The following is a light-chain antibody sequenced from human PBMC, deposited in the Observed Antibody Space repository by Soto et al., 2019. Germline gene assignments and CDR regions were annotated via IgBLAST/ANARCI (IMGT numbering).Light chain of an antibody. V-gene: IGKV1-39*01. CDR1: QGIASY. CDR3: QKSYSTPQA. CDR2: AKS. Sequence: DIHLSHSPSFLSASVRDSLTITCQASQGIASYLAWYQQKTGKAPKIVIYAKSSLHTGVPSRFSGSGSGTDFTLTISSLQPEDFATYYCQKSYSTPQACGGGTKVDI. J-gene: IGKJ4*01.